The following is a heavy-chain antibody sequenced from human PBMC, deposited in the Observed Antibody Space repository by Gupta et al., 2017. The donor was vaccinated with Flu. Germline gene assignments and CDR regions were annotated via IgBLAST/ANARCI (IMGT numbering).Heavy chain of an antibody. D-gene: IGHD6-13*01. V-gene: IGHV3-23*01. CDR2: ISDSGSRT. J-gene: IGHJ5*02. CDR3: ARDGRQQQARLGDSWNDP. Sequence: MSWVRQASGKGLEWVAIISDSGSRTYLADSVKGRFTISRDNGRNILYLQMNSLRAEDTAVYYCARDGRQQQARLGDSWNDPWGQGTLVTVSS.